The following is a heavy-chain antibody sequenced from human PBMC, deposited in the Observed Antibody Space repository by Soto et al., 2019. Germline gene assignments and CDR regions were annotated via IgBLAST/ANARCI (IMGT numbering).Heavy chain of an antibody. Sequence: QITLRESGPTLVKPTQTLTLTCTFSGFSLSTAGGAVGWIRQPPRKALEWLALIYWDDDKRYSPSLRSRLTITKDTSKNQVVLTLTNLDPVDTATYYCAHSRGHCGSTSCTSAEYFQDWGQGTLVTVSS. CDR3: AHSRGHCGSTSCTSAEYFQD. D-gene: IGHD2-2*01. CDR1: GFSLSTAGGA. CDR2: IYWDDDK. V-gene: IGHV2-5*02. J-gene: IGHJ1*01.